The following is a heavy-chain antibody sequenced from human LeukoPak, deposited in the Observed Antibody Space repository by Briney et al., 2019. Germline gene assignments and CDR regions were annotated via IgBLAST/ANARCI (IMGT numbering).Heavy chain of an antibody. CDR2: ISGRGGNT. D-gene: IGHD6-25*01. CDR1: GFTFSSYA. Sequence: PGGSLRLSCAASGFTFSSYAMSWVRQAPEKGLEWVSTISGRGGNTYYADSVKGRFTISRDNSKNTLYLQMNSLRAEDTAVYYCAKKVAPADYFDYWGQGTLVTVSS. CDR3: AKKVAPADYFDY. J-gene: IGHJ4*02. V-gene: IGHV3-23*01.